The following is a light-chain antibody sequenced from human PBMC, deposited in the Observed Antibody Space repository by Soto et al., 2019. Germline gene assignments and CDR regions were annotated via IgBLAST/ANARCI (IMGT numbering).Light chain of an antibody. CDR3: HQRYNWPRVT. CDR2: GAS. J-gene: IGKJ5*01. V-gene: IGKV3-15*01. Sequence: EIVMTQSPGTLSVSPGERATLSCRASQSISGNLVWYQQKPGQAPRLLIYGASTRATGIPARFSGSGSGTDFTLTITSLEPEDFAVYFCHQRYNWPRVTFGQGTRREIK. CDR1: QSISGN.